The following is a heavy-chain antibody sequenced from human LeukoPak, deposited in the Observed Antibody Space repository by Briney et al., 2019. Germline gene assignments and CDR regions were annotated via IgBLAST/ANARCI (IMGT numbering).Heavy chain of an antibody. J-gene: IGHJ4*02. CDR2: ICDSGGST. Sequence: GGSLRLSCAASGFTFSISAMSWVRQAPGKGLEWVSSICDSGGSTYFADSVKGRFTISRDNSKNTLYVQMNSLRAEDTAVYYCAKGGPSTSFDYWGQGTLVTVSS. CDR1: GFTFSISA. V-gene: IGHV3-23*01. D-gene: IGHD2-2*01. CDR3: AKGGPSTSFDY.